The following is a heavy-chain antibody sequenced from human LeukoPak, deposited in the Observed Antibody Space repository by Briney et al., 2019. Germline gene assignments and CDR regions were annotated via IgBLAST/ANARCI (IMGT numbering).Heavy chain of an antibody. J-gene: IGHJ4*02. CDR2: VNHRGTT. V-gene: IGHV4-34*01. CDR1: GGSFTGHH. CDR3: ARDPTTVVTLPYCFDF. Sequence: ASETLSLTCAVYGGSFTGHHWNWIRQSAAKGLEWIGEVNHRGTTNYNPSLKSRVTISVDTSKNQFFLKLTSVTAADTAVYYCARDPTTVVTLPYCFDFWGQGTLVTVSS. D-gene: IGHD4-23*01.